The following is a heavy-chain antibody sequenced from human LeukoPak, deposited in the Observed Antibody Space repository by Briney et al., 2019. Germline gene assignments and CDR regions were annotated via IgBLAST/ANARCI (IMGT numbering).Heavy chain of an antibody. Sequence: SETLSLTCTVSGDSISSSSSYWGWIRQPPGKGLEWIGSIYYSGSTYYNTSLKSRVTISVDTSKNQFSLKLNSVTAADTAVYYCARAGWFGEFYGPLDYWGQGSLVTVSS. J-gene: IGHJ4*02. V-gene: IGHV4-39*01. D-gene: IGHD3-10*01. CDR3: ARAGWFGEFYGPLDY. CDR2: IYYSGST. CDR1: GDSISSSSSY.